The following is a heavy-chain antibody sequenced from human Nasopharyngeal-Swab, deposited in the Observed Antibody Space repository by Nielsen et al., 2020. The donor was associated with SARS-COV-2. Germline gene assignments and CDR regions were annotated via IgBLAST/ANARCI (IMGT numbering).Heavy chain of an antibody. J-gene: IGHJ4*02. CDR2: IRSKAYGGTT. CDR3: TRVGPRYPYSRSFYFDY. Sequence: WIRQPPGKGLEWVGFIRSKAYGGTTEYAASVKGRFTISRDDSKSIAYLQMNSLKTEDTAVYYCTRVGPRYPYSRSFYFDYWGQGTLVTVSS. D-gene: IGHD1-26*01. V-gene: IGHV3-49*02.